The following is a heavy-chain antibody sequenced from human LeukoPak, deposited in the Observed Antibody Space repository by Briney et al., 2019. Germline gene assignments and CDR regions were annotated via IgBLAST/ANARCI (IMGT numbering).Heavy chain of an antibody. Sequence: SETLSLTCTVSGGSISSSSYYWSWIRQPPGKGLEWIGYIYYSGSTNYNPSLKSRVTISVDTSKNQFSLKLSSVTAADTAVYYCAREWSGAGTGDDAFDIWGQGTMVTVSS. CDR2: IYYSGST. J-gene: IGHJ3*02. V-gene: IGHV4-61*01. CDR1: GGSISSSSYY. CDR3: AREWSGAGTGDDAFDI. D-gene: IGHD3-10*01.